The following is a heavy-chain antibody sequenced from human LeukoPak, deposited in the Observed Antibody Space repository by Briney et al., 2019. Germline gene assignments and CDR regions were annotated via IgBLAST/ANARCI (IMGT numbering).Heavy chain of an antibody. CDR2: IRPDGREK. D-gene: IGHD3-10*01. V-gene: IGHV3-74*01. CDR3: GRDDVLGSGSVDY. Sequence: GGSLTLSHLASGFTFTNHLMHWVRQAPGKGLAWVSSIRPDGREKNHADSVKGRFTTYRDNAKNTLYLQMKSLGAEDAAVCYCGRDDVLGSGSVDYWGQGVLVTVSS. J-gene: IGHJ4*02. CDR1: GFTFTNHL.